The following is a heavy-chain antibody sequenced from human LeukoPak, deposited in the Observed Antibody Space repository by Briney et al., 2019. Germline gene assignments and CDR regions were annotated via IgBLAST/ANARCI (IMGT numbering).Heavy chain of an antibody. Sequence: GGSLRLSCAASGFTFSSYAMSWVRQAPGKGLEGVSAISGSGGSTYYADSVKGRFTISRDNSKTTLYLQMDSLRAEDTAVYYCAKEEYRGRGVFFDYWGQGTLVTVSS. CDR1: GFTFSSYA. D-gene: IGHD3-10*01. V-gene: IGHV3-23*01. J-gene: IGHJ4*02. CDR2: ISGSGGST. CDR3: AKEEYRGRGVFFDY.